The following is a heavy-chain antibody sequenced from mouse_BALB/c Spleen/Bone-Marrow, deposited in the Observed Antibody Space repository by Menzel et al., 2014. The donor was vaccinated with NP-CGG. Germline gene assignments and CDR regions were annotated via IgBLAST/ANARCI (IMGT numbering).Heavy chain of an antibody. CDR2: IDLYYGGT. CDR1: GNSFTANN. Sequence: VQLQQSGPELEKPGASVKTSCKASGNSFTANNMNWVKQSNGKSLEWIGNIDLYYGGTSYNQKFKGKATLTVDKSSSTAYMQLKGLTSEDSAVYYCARSRYDGTYWYFDVWGAGTTVTVSS. V-gene: IGHV1-39*01. CDR3: ARSRYDGTYWYFDV. D-gene: IGHD2-14*01. J-gene: IGHJ1*01.